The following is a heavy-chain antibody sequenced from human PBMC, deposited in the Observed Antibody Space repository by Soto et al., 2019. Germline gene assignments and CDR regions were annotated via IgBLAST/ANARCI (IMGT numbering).Heavy chain of an antibody. CDR3: ARDPKTSGGQHWAFNYFDS. Sequence: QVPLVESGGGVVQPGRSLRLSCAASGFSFSISPMHWVRQAPGKGPEWVALISYDGTNKFYADTVKGRFTISRDNSRSTLYLKVDGLGPEDAAVYYCARDPKTSGGQHWAFNYFDSWGQGTLVTVSS. CDR1: GFSFSISP. J-gene: IGHJ4*02. CDR2: ISYDGTNK. V-gene: IGHV3-30-3*01. D-gene: IGHD7-27*01.